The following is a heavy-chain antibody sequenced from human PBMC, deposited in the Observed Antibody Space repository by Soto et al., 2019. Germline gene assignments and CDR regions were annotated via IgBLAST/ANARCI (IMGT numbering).Heavy chain of an antibody. J-gene: IGHJ4*02. Sequence: APSVKVSCKASGGTFSSYAICWVRQAPGQGLEWMGGIIPIFGTANYAQKFHGRVTIIADESTSTAYMERSSLTSEDTAVYYCARVDSSSWYIGHWGQGTLVTVSS. CDR2: IIPIFGTA. V-gene: IGHV1-69*13. CDR3: ARVDSSSWYIGH. D-gene: IGHD6-6*01. CDR1: GGTFSSYA.